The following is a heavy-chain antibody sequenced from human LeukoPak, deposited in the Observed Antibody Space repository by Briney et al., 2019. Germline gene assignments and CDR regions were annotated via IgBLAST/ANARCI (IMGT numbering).Heavy chain of an antibody. CDR3: ARGDHDYGDYYYYMDV. Sequence: RSGGSLRLSCAASGFTFSSYSMNWVRQAPGKGLEWVSSISSSSSSYIYYADSVKGRFTISRDNAKNSLYLQMNSLRAEDTAVYYCARGDHDYGDYYYYMDVWGKGTTVTVSS. D-gene: IGHD4-17*01. V-gene: IGHV3-21*01. CDR2: ISSSSSSYI. J-gene: IGHJ6*03. CDR1: GFTFSSYS.